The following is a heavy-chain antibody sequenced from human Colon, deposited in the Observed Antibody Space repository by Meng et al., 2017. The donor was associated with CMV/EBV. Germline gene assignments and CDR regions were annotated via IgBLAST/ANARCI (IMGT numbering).Heavy chain of an antibody. CDR3: VRDTISGVVAFDY. V-gene: IGHV3-21*01. J-gene: IGHJ4*02. D-gene: IGHD3-3*01. CDR1: GFTSSDYG. Sequence: GGSLRLSGAASGFTSSDYGMTWVRQPPGKGLEWFSTIVSSSTYVFFADSVKGRFTISRDNAKTSLYLQRNSLRVEATGIYYCVRDTISGVVAFDYWGQGALVTVSS. CDR2: IVSSSTYV.